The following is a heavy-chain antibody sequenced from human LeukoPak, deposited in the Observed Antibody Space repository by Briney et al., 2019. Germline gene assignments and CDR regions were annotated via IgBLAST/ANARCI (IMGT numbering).Heavy chain of an antibody. V-gene: IGHV4-59*12. CDR3: ARGFTMVRGVNYGMDV. D-gene: IGHD3-10*01. J-gene: IGHJ6*02. Sequence: SETLSLTRTVSGGSISSYYWSWIRQPPGKGLEWIAYISDIGSINYNPSLKSRVTISLDTSKNQFSLKLSSVTAADTAVYYCARGFTMVRGVNYGMDVWGQGTTVTVSS. CDR2: ISDIGSI. CDR1: GGSISSYY.